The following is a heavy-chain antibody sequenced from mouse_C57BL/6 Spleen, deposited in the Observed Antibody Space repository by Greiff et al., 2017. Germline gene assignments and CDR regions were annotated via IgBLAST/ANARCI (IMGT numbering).Heavy chain of an antibody. CDR2: IDPEDGET. CDR1: GFNIKDYY. Sequence: EVQLQQSGAELVKPGASVKLSCTASGFNIKDYYMHWVKQRTEKGLEWIGRIDPEDGETKYAPKFQGKATRTADTASNTAYLLLISLTSEDTAVYYCARSGGSSLFDFWGQGTTLTVSS. D-gene: IGHD1-1*01. V-gene: IGHV14-2*01. J-gene: IGHJ2*01. CDR3: ARSGGSSLFDF.